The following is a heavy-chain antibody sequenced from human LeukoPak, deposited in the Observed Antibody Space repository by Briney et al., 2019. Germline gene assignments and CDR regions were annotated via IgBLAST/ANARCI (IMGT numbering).Heavy chain of an antibody. V-gene: IGHV1-8*03. CDR1: GYTFTSYD. CDR2: MNPNSGNT. Sequence: GASVKVSCKASGYTFTSYDINWVRQAPGQGLEWMGWMNPNSGNTGHAQKFQGRVTITRNTSISTAYMELSSLRSEDTAVYYCARRIVGLDYWGQGTLVTVSS. CDR3: ARRIVGLDY. D-gene: IGHD2-15*01. J-gene: IGHJ4*02.